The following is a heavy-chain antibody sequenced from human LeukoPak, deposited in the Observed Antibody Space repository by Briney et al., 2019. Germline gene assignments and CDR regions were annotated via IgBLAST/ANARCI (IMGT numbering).Heavy chain of an antibody. Sequence: GGSLRLSCAASRFTFSNYEMNWVRQAPGKGLEWVSGIVGSGVTTYYADSVKGRFTISRDNSKNTLYLHMNGLRVEDTAIYYCARDERWIQFNYWGQGTLVTVSS. D-gene: IGHD5-18*01. CDR2: IVGSGVTT. CDR1: RFTFSNYE. V-gene: IGHV3-23*01. CDR3: ARDERWIQFNY. J-gene: IGHJ4*02.